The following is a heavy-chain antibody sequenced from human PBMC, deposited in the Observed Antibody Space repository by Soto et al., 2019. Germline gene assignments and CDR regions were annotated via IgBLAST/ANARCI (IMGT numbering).Heavy chain of an antibody. CDR3: AGETEVGAFDY. CDR1: GGSFSGYY. D-gene: IGHD3-16*01. Sequence: SETLSLTCAVYGGSFSGYYWSWIRQPPGKGLEWIGEINHSGSTNYNPSLKSRVTISVDTSKNQFSLKLSSVTAADTAVYYCAGETEVGAFDYWGQGTLVTVSS. CDR2: INHSGST. V-gene: IGHV4-34*01. J-gene: IGHJ4*02.